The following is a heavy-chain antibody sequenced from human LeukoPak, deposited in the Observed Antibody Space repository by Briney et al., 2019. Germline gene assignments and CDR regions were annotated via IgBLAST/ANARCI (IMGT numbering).Heavy chain of an antibody. D-gene: IGHD1/OR15-1a*01. CDR3: ARVGTGTRSFDS. CDR1: GYTFTTHD. J-gene: IGHJ4*02. CDR2: ISAYNGYT. V-gene: IGHV1-18*01. Sequence: ASVKVSCKTSGYTFTTHDINWVRQAPGQGLEWMGRISAYNGYTNYGRRFQGRVTMTTDTSTNTAYMELRSLRSDDTAVYYCARVGTGTRSFDSWGQGTLVNVSS.